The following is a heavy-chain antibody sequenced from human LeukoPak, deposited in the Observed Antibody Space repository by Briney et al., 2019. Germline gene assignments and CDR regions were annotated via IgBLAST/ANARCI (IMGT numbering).Heavy chain of an antibody. D-gene: IGHD6-13*01. V-gene: IGHV4-30-4*08. Sequence: PSETLSLTCTVSGGSINSYDYYWTWIRQSPGKGLEWIGYIHYSGTTFYNPSLQSRLMISVDTSQSQFSLKLNSVTAADTAVYFCARYSVSWKWFDHWGQGTLVTVSS. CDR2: IHYSGTT. CDR1: GGSINSYDYY. CDR3: ARYSVSWKWFDH. J-gene: IGHJ5*02.